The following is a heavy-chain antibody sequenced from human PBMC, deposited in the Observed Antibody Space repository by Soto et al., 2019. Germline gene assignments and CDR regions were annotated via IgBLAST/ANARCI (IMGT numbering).Heavy chain of an antibody. CDR3: ARTPEWLAFDY. J-gene: IGHJ4*02. V-gene: IGHV4-59*01. Sequence: PSETLSLTCTVSGGSISSYYWSCIRQPPGKGLEWIGYIYYSGSTNYNPSLKSRVTISVDTSKNQFSLKLSSVTAADTAVYYCARTPEWLAFDYWGQGTLVTVSS. CDR1: GGSISSYY. D-gene: IGHD6-19*01. CDR2: IYYSGST.